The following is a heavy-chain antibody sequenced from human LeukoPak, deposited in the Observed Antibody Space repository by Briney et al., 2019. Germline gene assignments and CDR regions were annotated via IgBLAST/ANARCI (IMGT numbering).Heavy chain of an antibody. Sequence: ALVKVSFEASGYTLTSYGINWMRQAPGQGLEWMGWISTQSGNTNYAQKVQGRLTLTTDRSTNTAYMELRSLRSDDTAVYYCARGAYGDKWGQGTMVTVSS. D-gene: IGHD4-17*01. CDR2: ISTQSGNT. J-gene: IGHJ4*02. V-gene: IGHV1-18*01. CDR3: ARGAYGDK. CDR1: GYTLTSYG.